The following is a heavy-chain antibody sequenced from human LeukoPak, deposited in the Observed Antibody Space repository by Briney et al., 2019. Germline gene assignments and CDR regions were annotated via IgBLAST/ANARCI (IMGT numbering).Heavy chain of an antibody. CDR3: ARDEIYGDYGGY. CDR1: GFTFSSYA. D-gene: IGHD4-17*01. V-gene: IGHV3-7*01. Sequence: GRSLRLSCAASGFTFSSYAMHWVRQAPGKGLEWVANIKQDGSEKYYVDSVKGRFTISRDNAKNSLYLQMNSLRAEDTAVYYCARDEIYGDYGGYWGQGTLVTVSS. CDR2: IKQDGSEK. J-gene: IGHJ4*02.